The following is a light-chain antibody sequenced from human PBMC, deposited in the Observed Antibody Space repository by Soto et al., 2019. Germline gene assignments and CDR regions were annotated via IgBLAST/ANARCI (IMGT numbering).Light chain of an antibody. J-gene: IGLJ2*01. CDR3: CSYAGRVV. CDR2: DVS. CDR1: SSDVGDYNY. V-gene: IGLV2-11*01. Sequence: QSALTQPRSVSGSPGQSVTISCTGTSSDVGDYNYVSWYQQHPGKAPKLMIYDVSKRPSGVPDRFSGSKSGNTASLTISGLQAEDEADYYCCSYAGRVVFGGGTKVTVL.